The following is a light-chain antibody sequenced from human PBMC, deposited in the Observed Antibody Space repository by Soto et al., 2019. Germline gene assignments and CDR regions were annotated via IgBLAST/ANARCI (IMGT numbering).Light chain of an antibody. Sequence: EIVLTQSPDTLSLSPGEGASLSCRASQSVHTFLAWYQQKPGQAPRLLIYGASTRATGVPARFSGSGSRTDFTLTISSLEPEDFAVYYCHQRSNWPPDTFGQGTRL. CDR3: HQRSNWPPDT. J-gene: IGKJ5*01. CDR2: GAS. CDR1: QSVHTF. V-gene: IGKV3-11*01.